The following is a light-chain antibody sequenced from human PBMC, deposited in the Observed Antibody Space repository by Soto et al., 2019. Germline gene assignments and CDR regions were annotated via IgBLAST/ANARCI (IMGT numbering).Light chain of an antibody. CDR3: SSFTSAYTFV. J-gene: IGLJ1*01. V-gene: IGLV2-14*01. Sequence: QSALTQPASVSRSAGQSIAISCTGTSSDVGGYNYVSWYQQHPGKAPKLLLSEVSKRPSGVSDRFSGSKSGNTASLTISGLQTQDEADYYCSSFTSAYTFVFGTGTKVTVL. CDR2: EVS. CDR1: SSDVGGYNY.